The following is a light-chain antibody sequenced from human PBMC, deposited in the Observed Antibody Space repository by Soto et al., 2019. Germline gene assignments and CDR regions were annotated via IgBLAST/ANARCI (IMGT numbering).Light chain of an antibody. Sequence: QSVLTQPPSATGSPGESVTISCTGARSDVGAYDCVYWDRHHPGKAPPPLIFKDARRPSGVPDRFSASKSGLTASLTISGLQPEDEADYYCSSFTSDRIYVFGPGTKVTVL. CDR2: KDA. CDR1: RSDVGAYDC. V-gene: IGLV2-8*01. J-gene: IGLJ1*01. CDR3: SSFTSDRIYV.